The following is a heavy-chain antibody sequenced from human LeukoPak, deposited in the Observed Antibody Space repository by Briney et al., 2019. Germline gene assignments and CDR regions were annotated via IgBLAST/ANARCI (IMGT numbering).Heavy chain of an antibody. CDR2: IKQDGSEK. D-gene: IGHD6-13*01. CDR3: ARVKSSSWADAFDI. Sequence: GGSLRLSCAASGFTFSSYGMHWVRQAPGKGLEWVANIKQDGSEKYYVDSVKGRFTISRDNAKNSLYLQMNSLRAEDTAVYYCARVKSSSWADAFDIWGQGTMVTVSS. V-gene: IGHV3-7*01. J-gene: IGHJ3*02. CDR1: GFTFSSYG.